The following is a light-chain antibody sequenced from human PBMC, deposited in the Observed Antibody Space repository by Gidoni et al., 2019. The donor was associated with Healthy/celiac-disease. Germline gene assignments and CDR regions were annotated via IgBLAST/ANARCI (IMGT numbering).Light chain of an antibody. CDR2: GAS. Sequence: ELVLTQSPGTLSLSQGERATLSCRASQTLSSHSVAWYQQKPGQAPRLVIYGASSRATGIPDRLSGSGSGTDLTLIINRMETEEFALYYCQQYGGSPLTVXGXIKIE. J-gene: IGKJ4*02. CDR1: QTLSSHS. CDR3: QQYGGSPLT. V-gene: IGKV3-20*01.